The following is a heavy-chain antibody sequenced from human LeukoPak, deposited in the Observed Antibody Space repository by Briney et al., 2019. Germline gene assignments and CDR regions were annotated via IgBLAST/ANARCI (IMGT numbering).Heavy chain of an antibody. CDR2: TYPGGSDT. CDR1: GYSFTTYW. J-gene: IGHJ4*02. CDR3: ARHVASRGWAHFDY. D-gene: IGHD6-19*01. Sequence: GESLKISCEGSGYSFTTYWIGWVRQMPGKGLEWMGITYPGGSDTKYSPSFQGQVTISVDKSISTAYLQWTSLKASDTAIYYCARHVASRGWAHFDYWGQGTLVTVSS. V-gene: IGHV5-51*01.